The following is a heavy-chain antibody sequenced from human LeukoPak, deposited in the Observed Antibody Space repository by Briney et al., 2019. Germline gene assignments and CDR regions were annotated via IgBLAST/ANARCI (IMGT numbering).Heavy chain of an antibody. V-gene: IGHV3-23*01. J-gene: IGHJ4*02. D-gene: IGHD3-10*01. CDR1: GFTFAGSS. CDR2: ISGSGDST. CDR3: AIDLGGFTVVQGVFDY. Sequence: GGSLRLSCAASGFTFAGSSMVWVRQAPGKGLEWVSGISGSGDSTIYADSVKGRFTISRDNSKNTVFLQMRSLRAEDTAVYYCAIDLGGFTVVQGVFDYCGQGTLVTISS.